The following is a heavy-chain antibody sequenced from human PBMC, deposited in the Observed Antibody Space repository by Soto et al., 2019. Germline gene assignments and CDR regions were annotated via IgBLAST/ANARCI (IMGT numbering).Heavy chain of an antibody. Sequence: QVQLVESGGGVVQPGRSLRLSCAASGFTFSSYAMHWVRQAPGKGLEWVAVISYDGSNKYNADSVKGRFTISRDNSKNTLYLQMNSLRAEDTAVYYCARERGYCSGGSCHTYGMDVWGQGTTVTVSS. J-gene: IGHJ6*02. CDR2: ISYDGSNK. CDR1: GFTFSSYA. CDR3: ARERGYCSGGSCHTYGMDV. D-gene: IGHD2-15*01. V-gene: IGHV3-30-3*01.